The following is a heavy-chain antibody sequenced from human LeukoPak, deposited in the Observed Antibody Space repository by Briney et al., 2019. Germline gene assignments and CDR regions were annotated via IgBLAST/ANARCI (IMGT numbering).Heavy chain of an antibody. CDR3: ARDPKGYSGYEDQGY. Sequence: GASVKVSCKASGYTFTSYDINWVRQATGQGLEWMGWMNPNSGNTGYAQKFQGRVTMTRNTSISTAYMELSSLRSEDTAVYYCARDPKGYSGYEDQGYWGQGTLVTVSS. D-gene: IGHD5-12*01. J-gene: IGHJ4*02. CDR1: GYTFTSYD. CDR2: MNPNSGNT. V-gene: IGHV1-8*01.